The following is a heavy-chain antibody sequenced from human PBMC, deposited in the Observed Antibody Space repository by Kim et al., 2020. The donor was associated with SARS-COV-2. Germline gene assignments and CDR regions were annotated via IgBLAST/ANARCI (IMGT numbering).Heavy chain of an antibody. CDR3: AKESGAYYYDSSGFDY. V-gene: IGHV3-30*18. D-gene: IGHD3-22*01. CDR1: GFTFSSYG. Sequence: GGSLRLSCAASGFTFSSYGMHWVRQAPGKGLEWVAVISYDGSNKYYADSVKGRFTISRDNSKNTLYLQMNSLRAEDTAVYYCAKESGAYYYDSSGFDYWGQGTLVTVSS. CDR2: ISYDGSNK. J-gene: IGHJ4*02.